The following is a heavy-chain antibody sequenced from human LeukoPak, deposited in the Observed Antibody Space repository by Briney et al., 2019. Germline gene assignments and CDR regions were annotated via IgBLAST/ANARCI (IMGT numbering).Heavy chain of an antibody. CDR1: GFTFSNAW. J-gene: IGHJ4*02. CDR3: TTERAAAGTIDY. V-gene: IGHV3-15*01. D-gene: IGHD6-13*01. Sequence: PGGSLRPSCAASGFTFSNAWMSWVRQAPGKGLEWVGRIKSKTDGGTTDYAAPVKGRFTISRDDSKNTLYLQMNSLKTEDTAVYYCTTERAAAGTIDYWGQGTLVTVSS. CDR2: IKSKTDGGTT.